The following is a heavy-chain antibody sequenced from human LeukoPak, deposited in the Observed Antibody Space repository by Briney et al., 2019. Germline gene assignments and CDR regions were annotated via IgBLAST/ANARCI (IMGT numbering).Heavy chain of an antibody. CDR3: ARTRGSWFSDY. Sequence: PGGSLRLSCAASGFTFSDYYMSWIRQAPGEGLEWVSYISSSGSTIYYADSVKGRFTISRDNSKNTLYLQMISLRAEDTAVYFCARTRGSWFSDYWGQGALVTVSS. J-gene: IGHJ4*02. CDR1: GFTFSDYY. V-gene: IGHV3-11*04. D-gene: IGHD6-13*01. CDR2: ISSSGSTI.